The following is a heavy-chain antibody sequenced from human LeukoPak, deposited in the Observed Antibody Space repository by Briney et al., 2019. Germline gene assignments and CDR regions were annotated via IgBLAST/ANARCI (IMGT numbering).Heavy chain of an antibody. CDR2: ISGSGGST. D-gene: IGHD2-15*01. CDR3: AKDRFGGYCSGGSCYSGFIGGY. V-gene: IGHV3-23*01. J-gene: IGHJ4*02. Sequence: GGSLRLSCAASGFTFSSYAMSWVRQAPGKGLEWVSAISGSGGSTYYADSVKGRFTISRANSKNTLYLQMNSLRAEDTAVYYCAKDRFGGYCSGGSCYSGFIGGYWGQGTLVTVSS. CDR1: GFTFSSYA.